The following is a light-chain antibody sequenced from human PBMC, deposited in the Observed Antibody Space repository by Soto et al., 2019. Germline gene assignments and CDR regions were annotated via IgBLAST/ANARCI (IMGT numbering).Light chain of an antibody. CDR2: DVT. CDR3: SSYAGSSVPVA. CDR1: SSDVGGYNF. J-gene: IGLJ2*01. Sequence: QSALTQPPSASGSPGQSVTISCTGASSDVGGYNFVSWYQQHPGKAPKLMIYDVTKRPSGVPDRFSGSKSGNMASLTVSGLQADDEADYYCSSYAGSSVPVAFGGGTKLTVL. V-gene: IGLV2-8*01.